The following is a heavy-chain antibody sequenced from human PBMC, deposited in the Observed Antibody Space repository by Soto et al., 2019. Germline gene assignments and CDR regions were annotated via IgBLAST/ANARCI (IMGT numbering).Heavy chain of an antibody. CDR1: GYTFTSYA. CDR3: AIDYGDYGPGVGAFDI. J-gene: IGHJ3*02. D-gene: IGHD4-17*01. CDR2: INAGNGNT. V-gene: IGHV1-3*01. Sequence: ASVKVSCKASGYTFTSYAMHWVRQAPGQRLEWMGWINAGNGNTKYSQKFQGRVTITRDTSASTAYMELSSLRSEDTAVYYCAIDYGDYGPGVGAFDIWGQGTMVTVAS.